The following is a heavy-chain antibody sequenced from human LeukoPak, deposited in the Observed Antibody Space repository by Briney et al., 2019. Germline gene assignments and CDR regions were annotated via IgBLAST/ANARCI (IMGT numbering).Heavy chain of an antibody. CDR2: IIPIFGTA. D-gene: IGHD3-22*01. CDR1: GGTFSSYA. CDR3: ARNIEYYYDSSGYFAPANWFDP. V-gene: IGHV1-69*13. Sequence: SVKVSCKASGGTFSSYAISWVRQAPGQGLEWMGGIIPIFGTANYAQKFQGRVTITADESTSTAYMELSSLRSEDTAVYYCARNIEYYYDSSGYFAPANWFDPWGQGTLVTVSS. J-gene: IGHJ5*02.